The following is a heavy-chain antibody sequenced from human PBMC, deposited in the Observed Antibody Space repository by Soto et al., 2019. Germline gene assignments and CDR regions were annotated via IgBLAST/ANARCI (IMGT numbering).Heavy chain of an antibody. CDR2: ISSSGDNI. CDR3: ARVRANKVWNIASRPKGYHFDN. J-gene: IGHJ4*01. CDR1: GFTFSEYY. V-gene: IGHV3-11*01. D-gene: IGHD6-6*01. Sequence: XGSLRLSCAAAGFTFSEYYVTWIRQAPGRGLDWVSSISSSGDNIYYGDSVKGRFTISRDNTRNLLYLQMNSLRAEDTAFYYCARVRANKVWNIASRPKGYHFDNWGHGTLVTVSS.